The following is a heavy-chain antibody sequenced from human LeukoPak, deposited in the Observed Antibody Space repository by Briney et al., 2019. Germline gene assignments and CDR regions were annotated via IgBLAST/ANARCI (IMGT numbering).Heavy chain of an antibody. J-gene: IGHJ4*02. CDR3: VPKGTEGY. CDR1: GFSFSAYS. V-gene: IGHV3-64D*06. CDR2: IRPDGGTT. Sequence: GSLRLSCSASGFSFSAYSMHWVRQAPGKGLEYVSAIRPDGGTTYYADSVRGRFSISRDNSKNTLYLQMSSLRVEDTAVYYCVPKGTEGYWGQGTLVTVSS.